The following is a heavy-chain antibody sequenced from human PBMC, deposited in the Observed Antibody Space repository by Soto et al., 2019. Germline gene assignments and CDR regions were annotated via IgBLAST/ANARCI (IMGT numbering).Heavy chain of an antibody. CDR2: INSDGSST. V-gene: IGHV3-74*01. J-gene: IGHJ3*02. CDR3: AEVSGIPNIVVVTGTNDAFDI. CDR1: GFTFSSYW. Sequence: GGSLRLSCAASGFTFSSYWMHWVRQAPGKGLVWVSRINSDGSSTIYADSVKGRFTISRDNAKNTLYLQMNRLRAEDTTVYYCAEVSGIPNIVVVTGTNDAFDIWGQGTMVTVSS. D-gene: IGHD2-21*02.